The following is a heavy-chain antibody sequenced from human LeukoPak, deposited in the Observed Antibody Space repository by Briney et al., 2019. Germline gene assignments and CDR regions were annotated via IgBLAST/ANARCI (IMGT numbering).Heavy chain of an antibody. CDR1: GFTFSGSG. D-gene: IGHD2-2*01. Sequence: PGGSLRLSCAASGFTFSGSGMHWVRQAPGKGLEWVAFIRYHGSDKYYAESVKGRFTISRDNSKNTLYLQMNSLRAEDTAVYYCARSPTSWYFDYWGQGTLVTVSP. J-gene: IGHJ4*02. V-gene: IGHV3-30*02. CDR3: ARSPTSWYFDY. CDR2: IRYHGSDK.